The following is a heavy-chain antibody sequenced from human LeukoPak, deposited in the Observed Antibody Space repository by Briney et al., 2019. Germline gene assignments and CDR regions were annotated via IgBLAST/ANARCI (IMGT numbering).Heavy chain of an antibody. D-gene: IGHD4/OR15-4a*01. CDR2: INPNSGGT. V-gene: IGHV1-2*02. CDR1: GYSFTSYW. J-gene: IGHJ4*02. Sequence: GESLKISCKGSGYSFTSYWIGWVRQAPGQGLEWMGWINPNSGGTNYAQKFQGRVTMTRDTSISTAYMELRRLRYDDTAVHYCARGLRAGALDIWGQGTLVTVSS. CDR3: ARGLRAGALDI.